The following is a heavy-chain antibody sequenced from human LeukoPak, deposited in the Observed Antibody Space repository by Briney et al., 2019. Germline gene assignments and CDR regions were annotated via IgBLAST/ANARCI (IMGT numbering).Heavy chain of an antibody. J-gene: IGHJ4*02. V-gene: IGHV3-9*01. Sequence: GRSLRLSCAASGFTFDDYAMHWVRQAPGKGLEWVSGISWNSGSIGYADSVKGRFTISRDNAKNSLYLQMNSLRAEDTALYYCAKARGRFLEWLQDWGQGTLVTVSS. CDR1: GFTFDDYA. D-gene: IGHD3-3*01. CDR3: AKARGRFLEWLQD. CDR2: ISWNSGSI.